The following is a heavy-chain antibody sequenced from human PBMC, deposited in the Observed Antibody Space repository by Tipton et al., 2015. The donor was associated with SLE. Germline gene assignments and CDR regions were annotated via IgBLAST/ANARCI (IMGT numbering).Heavy chain of an antibody. CDR3: AREEENDFWSGGDAFDI. D-gene: IGHD3-3*01. Sequence: TLSLTCTVSGGSISSGGYYWSWIRQHLGKGLEWIGYIYYSGSTYYNPSLRSRVTISVDTSKNQFSLKLSSVTAADTAVYYCAREEENDFWSGGDAFDIWGQGTMVTVSS. J-gene: IGHJ3*02. CDR1: GGSISSGGYY. CDR2: IYYSGST. V-gene: IGHV4-31*03.